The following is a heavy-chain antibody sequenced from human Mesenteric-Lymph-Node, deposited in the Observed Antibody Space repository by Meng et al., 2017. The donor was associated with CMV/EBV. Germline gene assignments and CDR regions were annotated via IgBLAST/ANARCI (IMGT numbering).Heavy chain of an antibody. CDR3: ARDYDILTGQYYFDY. CDR2: INPNSGGT. CDR1: GYTFTGYY. D-gene: IGHD3-9*01. V-gene: IGHV1-2*06. Sequence: SGYTFTGYYMHWVRQAPGQGLEWMGRINPNSGGTNYAPKFQGRVTMTRDTSISTAYMELSRLRSDDTAVYYCARDYDILTGQYYFDYWGQGTLVTVSS. J-gene: IGHJ4*02.